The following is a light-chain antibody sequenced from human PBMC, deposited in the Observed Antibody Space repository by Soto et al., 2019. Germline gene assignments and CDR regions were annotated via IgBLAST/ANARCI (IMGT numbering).Light chain of an antibody. CDR2: DTS. CDR3: FLGYSGGVV. V-gene: IGLV7-46*01. J-gene: IGLJ2*01. Sequence: QAVVTQEPSLTVSPGGTVTLPCGSSTGAVTSGHYPDWFQQKPGQAPRTRIYDTSNKHSWTPARFSGSLLGGKAALTLSGAQHEDEAEYYGFLGYSGGVVFGGGTQLTVL. CDR1: TGAVTSGHY.